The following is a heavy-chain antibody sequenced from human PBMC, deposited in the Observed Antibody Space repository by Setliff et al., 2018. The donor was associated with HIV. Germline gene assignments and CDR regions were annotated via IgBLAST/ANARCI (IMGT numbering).Heavy chain of an antibody. CDR2: ISYSGST. Sequence: WIRQQPGKGLEWIGYISYSGSTYYNPSLKSRLTMSIDTSKSHFSLNLNSVTAADTAVYYCARGTTSITFDYWSQGTLVTVSS. J-gene: IGHJ4*02. D-gene: IGHD1-1*01. V-gene: IGHV4-31*02. CDR3: ARGTTSITFDY.